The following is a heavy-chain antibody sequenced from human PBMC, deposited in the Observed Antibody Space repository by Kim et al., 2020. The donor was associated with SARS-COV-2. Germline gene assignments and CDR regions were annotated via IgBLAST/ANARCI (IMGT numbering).Heavy chain of an antibody. CDR3: AKYGSGSTPGYFDY. Sequence: GGSLRLSCAASGFTFSRYAMNWVRQAPGKGLEWVSVIYSGGSSTYYADSVKGRFTISRDNSKNTLYLQMNSLRAEDTAVYYCAKYGSGSTPGYFDYWGQG. J-gene: IGHJ4*02. CDR1: GFTFSRYA. D-gene: IGHD3-10*01. V-gene: IGHV3-23*03. CDR2: IYSGGSST.